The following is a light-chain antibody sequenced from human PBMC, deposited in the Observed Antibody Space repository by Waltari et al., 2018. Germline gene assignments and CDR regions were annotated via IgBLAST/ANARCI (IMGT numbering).Light chain of an antibody. Sequence: QSALTQPASASGSPGQSVTISCPATSRDVGGFNYVPWYQQHPGKAPKLMIYEVSKRPSGVPDRFSGSKSGNTASLTVSGLQAEDEGDYYCSSYAGTNNVVFGGGTKLTVL. CDR3: SSYAGTNNVV. CDR2: EVS. CDR1: SRDVGGFNY. V-gene: IGLV2-8*01. J-gene: IGLJ2*01.